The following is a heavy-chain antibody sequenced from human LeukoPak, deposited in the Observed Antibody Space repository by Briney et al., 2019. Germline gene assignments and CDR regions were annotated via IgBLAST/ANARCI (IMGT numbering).Heavy chain of an antibody. D-gene: IGHD6-13*01. Sequence: PGGSLRLSCAASGFTFSSYAMSWVRQAPGKGLEWVSVIYSGGGTYYADSVKGRFTISRDNSKNTLYLQMNSLRAEDTAVYYCARGRPAAAGYWGQGTLVTVSS. CDR3: ARGRPAAAGY. CDR2: IYSGGGT. CDR1: GFTFSSYA. J-gene: IGHJ4*02. V-gene: IGHV3-53*01.